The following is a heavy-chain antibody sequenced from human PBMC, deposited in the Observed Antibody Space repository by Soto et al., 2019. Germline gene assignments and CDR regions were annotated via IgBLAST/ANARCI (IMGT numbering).Heavy chain of an antibody. Sequence: GGSLRLSCAASGFTFISYAMSWVRQAPGKGLEWVSAISGSGGSTYYADSVKGRFTISRDNSKNTLYLQMNSLRAEDTAVYYCAKVGLRYYYDSRYFDYWGQGTLVTVSS. CDR3: AKVGLRYYYDSRYFDY. J-gene: IGHJ4*02. CDR2: ISGSGGST. D-gene: IGHD3-22*01. V-gene: IGHV3-23*01. CDR1: GFTFISYA.